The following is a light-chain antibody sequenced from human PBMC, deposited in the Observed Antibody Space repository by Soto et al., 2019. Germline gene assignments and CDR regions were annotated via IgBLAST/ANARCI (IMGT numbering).Light chain of an antibody. Sequence: EFVVTQAAGTLSLSPVERATLSCRASQTVRNNYLAWYQQKPGQAPRLLIYDASSRATGIPDRFSGGGSGTDFTLTISRLEPEDFAVYYCQQFSSYPLTFGGGTKVDIK. CDR3: QQFSSYPLT. CDR1: QTVRNNY. V-gene: IGKV3-20*01. CDR2: DAS. J-gene: IGKJ4*01.